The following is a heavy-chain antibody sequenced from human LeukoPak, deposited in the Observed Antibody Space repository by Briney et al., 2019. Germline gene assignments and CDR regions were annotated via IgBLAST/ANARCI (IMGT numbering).Heavy chain of an antibody. CDR3: ARDHGSTSWSYMDV. CDR2: ISYDGSNK. Sequence: GGSLRLSCAASGFTFSSYGMHWVRQAPGKGLEWVAVISYDGSNKYYADSVKGRFTISRDNSKNTLYLQMNSLRAEDTAVYYCARDHGSTSWSYMDVWGKGTTVTVSS. V-gene: IGHV3-30*03. D-gene: IGHD2-2*01. CDR1: GFTFSSYG. J-gene: IGHJ6*03.